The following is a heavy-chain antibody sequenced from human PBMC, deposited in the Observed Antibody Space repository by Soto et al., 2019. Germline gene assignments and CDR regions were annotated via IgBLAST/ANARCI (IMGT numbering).Heavy chain of an antibody. CDR3: AKEKDYDFNWGSDRFTSHY. Sequence: PGGSLRLSCTASGFTFRTYAMTWFRQAPGKGLEWVSAISGSAGTFYATSVKGRFTISRDNSRCTVYLQMTSIRAEDSAIYYCAKEKDYDFNWGSDRFTSHYWGRGTLVTVSS. J-gene: IGHJ4*02. CDR2: ISGSAGT. V-gene: IGHV3-23*01. D-gene: IGHD3-16*02. CDR1: GFTFRTYA.